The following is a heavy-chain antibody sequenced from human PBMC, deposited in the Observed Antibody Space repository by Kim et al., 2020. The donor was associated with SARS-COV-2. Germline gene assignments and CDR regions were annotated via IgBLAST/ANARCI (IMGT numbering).Heavy chain of an antibody. V-gene: IGHV3-23*01. CDR1: GFTFSYYA. CDR2: ISGYGDST. D-gene: IGHD1-7*01. CDR3: ARQTNWNYFEFDY. J-gene: IGHJ4*02. Sequence: GGSLRLSCAASGFTFSYYAMTWVRQAPGKGLEWVSSISGYGDSTYYADSVKGRFTLSKDKSKNTLYLQMNSLRAEDTAVYYCARQTNWNYFEFDYWGQGTQVTVSS.